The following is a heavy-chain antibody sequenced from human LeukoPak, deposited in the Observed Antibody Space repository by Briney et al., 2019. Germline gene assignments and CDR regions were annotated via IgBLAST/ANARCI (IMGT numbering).Heavy chain of an antibody. CDR3: ARERTGNGGVIDY. Sequence: SETLSLTCTVSGYSISSGYYWGWIRQPPGKGLEWIGSIYHSGSTYYNPSLKSRVTISVDTSKNQFSLKLSSVTAADTAVYYCARERTGNGGVIDYWGQGTLVTVSS. D-gene: IGHD3/OR15-3a*01. J-gene: IGHJ4*02. CDR2: IYHSGST. CDR1: GYSISSGYY. V-gene: IGHV4-38-2*02.